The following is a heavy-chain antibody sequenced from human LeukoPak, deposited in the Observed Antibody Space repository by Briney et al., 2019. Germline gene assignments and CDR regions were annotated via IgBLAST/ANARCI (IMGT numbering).Heavy chain of an antibody. CDR2: IKSKTYGGTT. CDR3: ATPYRSSWDYFDY. J-gene: IGHJ4*02. Sequence: GVSLRLSCAASGFTFSNALMSWVRQAPGKGLEWVGRIKSKTYGGTTDYAAPVKDRFSISRDDSNNTVELRMNSRKAEDTAVYYCATPYRSSWDYFDYWGQGSLVTVSS. V-gene: IGHV3-15*01. D-gene: IGHD6-13*01. CDR1: GFTFSNAL.